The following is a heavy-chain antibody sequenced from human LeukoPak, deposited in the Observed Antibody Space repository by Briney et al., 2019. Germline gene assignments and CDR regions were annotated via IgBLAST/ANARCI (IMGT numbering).Heavy chain of an antibody. Sequence: GRSLRLSCAASGFTFSSYAMSWVRQAPGKGLEWVSAISGSGGSTYYADSVKGRFTISRDNSKNTLYLQMNSLRAEDTAVYYCAKTKSGATTFDYWGQGTLVTVSS. D-gene: IGHD5-12*01. CDR2: ISGSGGST. J-gene: IGHJ4*02. V-gene: IGHV3-23*01. CDR1: GFTFSSYA. CDR3: AKTKSGATTFDY.